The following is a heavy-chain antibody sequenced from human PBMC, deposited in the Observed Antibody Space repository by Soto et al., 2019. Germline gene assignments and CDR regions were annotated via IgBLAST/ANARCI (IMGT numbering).Heavy chain of an antibody. CDR3: ATAGPCYYGSGSYLGPYYYYYYGMDV. Sequence: QVQLVQSGAEVKKPGSSVKVSCKASGGTFSSYAISWVRQAPGQGLEWMGGIIPIFGTANYAQKFQGRVTITADESASTAYMELSSLRSEDTAVYYCATAGPCYYGSGSYLGPYYYYYYGMDVWGQGTTVTVSS. V-gene: IGHV1-69*01. CDR1: GGTFSSYA. CDR2: IIPIFGTA. J-gene: IGHJ6*02. D-gene: IGHD3-10*01.